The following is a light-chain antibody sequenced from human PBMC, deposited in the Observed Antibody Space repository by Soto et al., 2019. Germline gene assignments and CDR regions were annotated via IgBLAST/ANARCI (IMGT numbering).Light chain of an antibody. Sequence: QSALTQPASVSGSPGQSITISCTGTSSDVGGYNYVSWYQQHPGKAPKLMIYDVSNRPSGVSNRFSGSKSGNTASLTISGLQAEDEADYYCSSYAGSNNLLFGTGTKLTVL. J-gene: IGLJ1*01. CDR2: DVS. CDR1: SSDVGGYNY. CDR3: SSYAGSNNLL. V-gene: IGLV2-14*01.